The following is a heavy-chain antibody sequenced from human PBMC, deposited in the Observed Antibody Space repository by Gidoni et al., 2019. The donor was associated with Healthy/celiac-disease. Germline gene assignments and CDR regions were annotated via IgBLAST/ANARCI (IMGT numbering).Heavy chain of an antibody. D-gene: IGHD6-6*01. V-gene: IGHV4-38-2*01. Sequence: QVQLQESGPGLVKPSETLSLTCAVSGYSISSGYYWGWIRQPPGKGLEWIGSIYHSGSTYYNPSLKSRVTISVDTSKNQFSLKLSSVTAADTAVYYCARYARAFDIWGQGTMVTVSS. CDR3: ARYARAFDI. CDR2: IYHSGST. J-gene: IGHJ3*02. CDR1: GYSISSGYY.